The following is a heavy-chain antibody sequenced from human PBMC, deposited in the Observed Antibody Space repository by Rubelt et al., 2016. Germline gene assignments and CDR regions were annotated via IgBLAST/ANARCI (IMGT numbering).Heavy chain of an antibody. J-gene: IGHJ4*03. V-gene: IGHV1-2*04. D-gene: IGHD1-26*01. CDR1: GYTFIGYY. Sequence: QVQLVQSGAEVKKLGASVKVSCKASGYTFIGYYIHWVRQAPGQGLVWMGRIHPYSGVIDFSQKFQGWGTMTRDTSISVTNSQLGSRGCGEMAGYYGAGDGRLGPWGQGTLVFFSS. CDR3: AGDGRLGP. CDR2: IHPYSGVI.